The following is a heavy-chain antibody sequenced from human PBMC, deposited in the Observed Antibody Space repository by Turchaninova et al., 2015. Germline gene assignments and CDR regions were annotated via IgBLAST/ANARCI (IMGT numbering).Heavy chain of an antibody. CDR2: MHYSGST. CDR3: ARRFKWELLGVFDY. CDR1: GDSTSNNYY. J-gene: IGHJ4*02. Sequence: QVRLQESGPGLARASETLSLTCPAPGDSTSNNYYWGWSRLPPAKGLGLMGSMHYSGSTYYNPALTSRVTISVDTSKNQISRKLRSVTAADTAVYYCARRFKWELLGVFDYWGQGMLVTVSS. V-gene: IGHV4-38-2*01. D-gene: IGHD1-26*01.